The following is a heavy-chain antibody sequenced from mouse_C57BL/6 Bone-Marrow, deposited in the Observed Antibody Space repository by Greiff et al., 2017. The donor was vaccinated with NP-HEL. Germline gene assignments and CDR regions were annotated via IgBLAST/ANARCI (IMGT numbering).Heavy chain of an antibody. V-gene: IGHV1-26*01. D-gene: IGHD3-2*02. J-gene: IGHJ3*01. Sequence: VQLQQSGPELVKPGASVKISCKASGYTFTDYYMNWVKQSHGKSLEWIGDINPNNGGTSYNQKFKGKATLTVDKSSSTAYMELRSLTSEDSAVYYCERERPAQAFAYWGQGTLVTVSA. CDR1: GYTFTDYY. CDR3: ERERPAQAFAY. CDR2: INPNNGGT.